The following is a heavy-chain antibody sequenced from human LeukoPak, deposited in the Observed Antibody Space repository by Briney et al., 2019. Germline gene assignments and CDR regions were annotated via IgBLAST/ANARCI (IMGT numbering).Heavy chain of an antibody. J-gene: IGHJ6*03. CDR2: IRYDGNNK. D-gene: IGHD4-17*01. CDR3: AKNSGDYTYYYYYFMDV. V-gene: IGHV3-30*02. CDR1: GFTVSSNY. Sequence: PGGSLRLSCAASGFTVSSNYMSWVRQTPGKGLEWVTFIRYDGNNKYYADSVRGRFTISRDNSRNTLYLQMNSLRAEDTAVYYCAKNSGDYTYYYYYFMDVWGKGTTVTISS.